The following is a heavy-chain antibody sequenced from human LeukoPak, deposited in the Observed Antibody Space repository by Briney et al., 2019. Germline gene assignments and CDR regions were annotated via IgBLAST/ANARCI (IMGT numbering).Heavy chain of an antibody. D-gene: IGHD5-24*01. CDR2: ISGSGGST. V-gene: IGHV3-23*01. J-gene: IGHJ4*02. Sequence: GGSLRLSCAASGFTFSSYAMSWVRQAPGKGLEWVSAISGSGGSTYYADSVKGRFTISRDNSKNTLYLQMDSLRAEDTAVYYCAKDRWGRDGLIDYWGQGTLVTVSS. CDR3: AKDRWGRDGLIDY. CDR1: GFTFSSYA.